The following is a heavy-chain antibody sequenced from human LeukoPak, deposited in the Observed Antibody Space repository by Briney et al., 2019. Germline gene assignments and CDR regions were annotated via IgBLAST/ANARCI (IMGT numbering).Heavy chain of an antibody. V-gene: IGHV4-59*01. J-gene: IGHJ4*02. Sequence: SETLSLTCTVSGGSISSYYWSWIRQPPGKGLEWIGYIYYSGSTNYNPSLKSRVTISVDTSKNQFPLKLSSVTAADTAVYYCARGVYDSSGRFDYWGQGTLVTVSS. D-gene: IGHD3-22*01. CDR3: ARGVYDSSGRFDY. CDR1: GGSISSYY. CDR2: IYYSGST.